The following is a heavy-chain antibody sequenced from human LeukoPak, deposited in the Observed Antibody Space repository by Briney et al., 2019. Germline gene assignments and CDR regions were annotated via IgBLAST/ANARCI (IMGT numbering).Heavy chain of an antibody. J-gene: IGHJ4*02. CDR3: AKAPLDFGEFNN. V-gene: IGHV3-23*01. Sequence: GGSLRLSCAASGFTFSSYAMSWVRQAPGKGLEWVSAISGSGGSTYYADSVKGRFTISRDNSKNTLYLQMNSLRAEDTAVHYCAKAPLDFGEFNNWGQGTLVTVSS. CDR1: GFTFSSYA. CDR2: ISGSGGST. D-gene: IGHD3-10*01.